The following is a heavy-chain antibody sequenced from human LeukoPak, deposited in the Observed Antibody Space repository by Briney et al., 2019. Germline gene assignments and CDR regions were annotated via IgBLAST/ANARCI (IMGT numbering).Heavy chain of an antibody. J-gene: IGHJ4*02. Sequence: GWALRVSCAACGWIYSSYVLHWLRQARGKGVAGVAVLSYDGSNKYYAGSVKGRFTISRDNSKNTLSLQMNSLRAEDTAVYYCARDPESGWLQLHYWGQGTLVTVSS. V-gene: IGHV3-30-3*01. CDR3: ARDPESGWLQLHY. CDR2: LSYDGSNK. CDR1: GWIYSSYV. D-gene: IGHD5-24*01.